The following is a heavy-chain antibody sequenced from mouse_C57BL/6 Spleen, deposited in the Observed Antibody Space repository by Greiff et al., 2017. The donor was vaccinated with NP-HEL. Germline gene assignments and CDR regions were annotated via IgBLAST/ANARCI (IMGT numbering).Heavy chain of an antibody. J-gene: IGHJ3*01. Sequence: QVQLQQSDAELVKPGASVKLSCKVSGYTFTDYSIHWLKQRPEQGLEWIGYIYPRDGSTKYNEKFKGKATFTADKSSSTAYMQLNSLTSEDSAVYSSAGDYCYSGFAYWGQGTPVTVSA. CDR3: AGDYCYSGFAY. CDR2: IYPRDGST. D-gene: IGHD2-12*01. CDR1: GYTFTDYS. V-gene: IGHV1-78*01.